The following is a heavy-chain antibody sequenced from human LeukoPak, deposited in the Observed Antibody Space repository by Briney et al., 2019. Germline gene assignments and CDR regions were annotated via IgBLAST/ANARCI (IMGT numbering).Heavy chain of an antibody. CDR2: INAGNGNT. V-gene: IGHV1-3*01. CDR3: ARAGAAAGSYGMDV. CDR1: GYTFTSYA. D-gene: IGHD6-13*01. J-gene: IGHJ6*02. Sequence: ASVKVSCKASGYTFTSYAMHWVRQAPGQRLEWMGWINAGNGNTKYSQKFQGRVTITRDTSASTAYMELSSLRSEDTAAYYCARAGAAAGSYGMDVWGQGTTVTVSS.